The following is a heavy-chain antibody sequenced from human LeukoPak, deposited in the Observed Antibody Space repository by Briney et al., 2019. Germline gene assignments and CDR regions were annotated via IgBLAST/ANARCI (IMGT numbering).Heavy chain of an antibody. CDR3: AREEYSTSFDY. D-gene: IGHD6-6*01. J-gene: IGHJ4*02. CDR1: GFTFSSSA. V-gene: IGHV3-30-3*01. CDR2: ISFDGSNK. Sequence: GGSLRLSCTASGFTFSSSAMHWVRQAPGKGLEWVAVISFDGSNKYYADSVKGRFTISRDNSKNTLYLQMNSLRVEDTAVYYCAREEYSTSFDYWGQGTLATVSP.